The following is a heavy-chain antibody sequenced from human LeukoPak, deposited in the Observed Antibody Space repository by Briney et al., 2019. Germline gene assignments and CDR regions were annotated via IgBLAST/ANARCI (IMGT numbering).Heavy chain of an antibody. CDR2: INPNSGGT. J-gene: IGHJ4*02. CDR1: GYTFTGYY. V-gene: IGHV1-2*02. D-gene: IGHD3-22*01. CDR3: ARDHGQAYYYDSSGYRYYFDY. Sequence: ASVKVSCTASGYTFTGYYMHWVRQAPGQGLEWMGWINPNSGGTNYAQKFQGRVTMTRDTSISTAYMELSRLRSDDTAVYYCARDHGQAYYYDSSGYRYYFDYWGQGTLVTVSS.